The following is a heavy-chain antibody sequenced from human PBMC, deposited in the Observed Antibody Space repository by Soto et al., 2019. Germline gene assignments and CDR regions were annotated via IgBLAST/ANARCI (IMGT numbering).Heavy chain of an antibody. CDR1: GGSISSGGYY. Sequence: QVQLQESGPGLVKPSQTLSLTCTVSGGSISSGGYYWSWIRQHPGKGLEWIGYIYDSGNTYYNPSLKSRVIISVHTSKNQFSLKLSSVTAADTAVYYCAREEGGGYDHRWFDPWGQGTLVTVSS. D-gene: IGHD5-12*01. J-gene: IGHJ5*02. V-gene: IGHV4-31*03. CDR3: AREEGGGYDHRWFDP. CDR2: IYDSGNT.